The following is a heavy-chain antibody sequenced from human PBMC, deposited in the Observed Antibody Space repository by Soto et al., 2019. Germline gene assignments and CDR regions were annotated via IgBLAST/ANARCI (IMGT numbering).Heavy chain of an antibody. CDR1: GGSISNYY. J-gene: IGHJ1*01. D-gene: IGHD3-22*01. Sequence: SETLSLTCTVSGGSISNYYWSWIRQPPGKGLEWIGCIYYSGGTDYNPSLESRVTISVDRSKNQFSLKLTSVTSADTAVYYCARRTYYYDTDGFGWAFFHSWGQGTLVTVSS. V-gene: IGHV4-59*01. CDR2: IYYSGGT. CDR3: ARRTYYYDTDGFGWAFFHS.